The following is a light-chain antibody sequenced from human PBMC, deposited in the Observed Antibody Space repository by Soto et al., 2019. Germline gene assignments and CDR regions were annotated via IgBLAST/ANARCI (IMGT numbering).Light chain of an antibody. J-gene: IGLJ2*01. Sequence: QAVVTQPASVSGSPGQSITISCTGTSSDVGGYNYVSWYQQHPGKAPKLMIYDVSNRPSGVSNRFSGSKSGNTASLTISGVQAEDEADYYCSSYTSSSPVVFGGGTKLTVL. V-gene: IGLV2-14*01. CDR2: DVS. CDR3: SSYTSSSPVV. CDR1: SSDVGGYNY.